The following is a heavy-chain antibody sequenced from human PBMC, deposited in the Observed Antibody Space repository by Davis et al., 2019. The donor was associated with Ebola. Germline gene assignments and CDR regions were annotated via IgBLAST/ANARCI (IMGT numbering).Heavy chain of an antibody. CDR2: IYSAGTT. D-gene: IGHD2-8*01. CDR3: AKAGPVRGPVF. Sequence: PGGSLRLSCAASGFTVSSNYMSWVRQAPGKGLEWVSVIYSAGTTYYADSVKGRFTISRDGSKNTLYLQMNSLRAEDTAVYYCAKAGPVRGPVFWGQGTLVTVSS. CDR1: GFTVSSNY. J-gene: IGHJ4*02. V-gene: IGHV3-66*01.